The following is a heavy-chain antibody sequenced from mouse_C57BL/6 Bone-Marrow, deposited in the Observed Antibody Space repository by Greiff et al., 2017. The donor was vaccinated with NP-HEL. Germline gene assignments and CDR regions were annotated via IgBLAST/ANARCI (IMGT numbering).Heavy chain of an antibody. CDR2: IHPNSGST. J-gene: IGHJ2*01. CDR1: GYTFTSYW. V-gene: IGHV1-64*01. CDR3: ARSGIYYDYDVGY. Sequence: VQLQQPGAELVKPGASVKLSCKASGYTFTSYWMPWVKQRPGQGLEWIGMIHPNSGSTNYNEKFKSKATLTVDKSSSTAYMQLSSLTSEDSAVYYCARSGIYYDYDVGYWGQGTTLTVSS. D-gene: IGHD2-4*01.